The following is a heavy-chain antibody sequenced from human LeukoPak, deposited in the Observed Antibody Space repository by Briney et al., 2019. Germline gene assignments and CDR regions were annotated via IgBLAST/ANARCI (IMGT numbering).Heavy chain of an antibody. Sequence: SETLSLTCTVSGGSISSSYWGWIRQPPGKGLEWIGFIYYSGSTNCNPSLKSRVTISVDTSKNQFSLKLSSVTAADTAVYYCARDMGSSWGHAFDIWGQGTMVTVSS. J-gene: IGHJ3*02. CDR1: GGSISSSY. CDR2: IYYSGST. V-gene: IGHV4-59*01. D-gene: IGHD6-13*01. CDR3: ARDMGSSWGHAFDI.